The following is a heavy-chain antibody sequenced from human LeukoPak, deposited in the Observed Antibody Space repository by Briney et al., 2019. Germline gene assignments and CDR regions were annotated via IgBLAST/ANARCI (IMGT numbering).Heavy chain of an antibody. CDR1: GFTFSNYW. CDR3: ARDKVTY. CDR2: INNDGSEI. V-gene: IGHV3-7*01. J-gene: IGHJ4*02. Sequence: PGGSLRLSCAASGFTFSNYWMSWVRQAPGKGLEWVAHINNDGSEIYYVDSVKGRFTISRDNAKSSPSLQMNSLRVEDTAAYYCARDKVTYWGQGILVTVSS.